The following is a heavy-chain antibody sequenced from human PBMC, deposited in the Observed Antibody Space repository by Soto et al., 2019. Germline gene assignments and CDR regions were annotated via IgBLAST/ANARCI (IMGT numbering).Heavy chain of an antibody. CDR2: IYWNDDK. Sequence: QITLKESGPTLVKPTQTLTLTCTFSGFSLSTSGVGVGWIRQPPGKALAWLALIYWNDDKRYSPSLKSRLTITKDTSKNQVVLTITNMNPVDTATYYCASVPIVATIIAFDYWGQGTLVTVSS. CDR3: ASVPIVATIIAFDY. J-gene: IGHJ4*02. CDR1: GFSLSTSGVG. V-gene: IGHV2-5*01. D-gene: IGHD5-12*01.